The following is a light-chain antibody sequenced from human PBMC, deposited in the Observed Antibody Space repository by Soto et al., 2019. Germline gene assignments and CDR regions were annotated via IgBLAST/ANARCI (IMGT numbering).Light chain of an antibody. V-gene: IGKV2-30*02. CDR3: MQGSHWPPIT. J-gene: IGKJ5*01. Sequence: DVVVTQSPLSLPVTLGQVASISCRSSQSLVHSDGNTYLSWFHQRTGQSPRRLIYKVSNRDSGVPDRFSGSGSGTDFTLKISRVEAEDVGVYYCMQGSHWPPITFGQGTRLEIK. CDR2: KVS. CDR1: QSLVHSDGNTY.